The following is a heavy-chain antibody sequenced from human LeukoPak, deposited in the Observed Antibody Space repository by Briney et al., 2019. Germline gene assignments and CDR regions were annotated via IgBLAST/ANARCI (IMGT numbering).Heavy chain of an antibody. CDR3: AREGVTTVTTSWFDP. D-gene: IGHD4-11*01. V-gene: IGHV1-69*13. CDR2: IIPIFGTA. J-gene: IGHJ5*02. Sequence: SVKVSCKASGGTFSSYAISWVRQAPGQGLEWMEGIIPIFGTANYAQKFQGRVTITADESTSTAYMELSSLRSEDTAVYYCAREGVTTVTTSWFDPWGQGTLVTVSS. CDR1: GGTFSSYA.